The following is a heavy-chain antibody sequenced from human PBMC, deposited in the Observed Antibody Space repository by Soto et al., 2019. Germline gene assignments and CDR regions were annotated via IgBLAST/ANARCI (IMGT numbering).Heavy chain of an antibody. D-gene: IGHD6-13*01. CDR1: GFTVSSNY. CDR2: IYSGGST. J-gene: IGHJ4*02. Sequence: EVQLVETGGGLIQPGGSLRLSCAASGFTVSSNYMSWVRQAPGKGLEWVSVIYSGGSTYYADSVKGRFTISRENSKNKLYLQMNSLRAEDTAGNYCSAGGNMSAAGTGSFDYWGQGTLVTVSS. CDR3: SAGGNMSAAGTGSFDY. V-gene: IGHV3-53*02.